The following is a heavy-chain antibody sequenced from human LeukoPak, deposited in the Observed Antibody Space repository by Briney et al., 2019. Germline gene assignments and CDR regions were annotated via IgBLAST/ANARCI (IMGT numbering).Heavy chain of an antibody. CDR1: GFTFSSYA. V-gene: IGHV3-30-3*01. D-gene: IGHD1-26*01. CDR2: ISYDGSNK. J-gene: IGHJ4*02. Sequence: PGRSLRLSCAASGFTFSSYAMHWVRQAPGKGLEWVAVISYDGSNKYYADSVKGRFTISRDNSKNTLYLQMNSLRAEDTAVYYCARDSGSYYGDFDYWGQGTLVTVSS. CDR3: ARDSGSYYGDFDY.